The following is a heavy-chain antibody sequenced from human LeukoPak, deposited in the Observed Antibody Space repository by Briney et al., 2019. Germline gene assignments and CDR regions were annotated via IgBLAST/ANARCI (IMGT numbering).Heavy chain of an antibody. V-gene: IGHV4-30-2*01. CDR1: GGSFSSGGYY. D-gene: IGHD7-27*01. J-gene: IGHJ3*02. CDR3: ARIGIGGDDAFDI. CDR2: IYHSGST. Sequence: SQTLSLTCTVSGGSFSSGGYYWSWIRQPPGKGLEWIGYIYHSGSTYYNPSLKSRVTISVDRSKNQFSLKLSSVTAADTAVYYCARIGIGGDDAFDIWGQGTMVTVSS.